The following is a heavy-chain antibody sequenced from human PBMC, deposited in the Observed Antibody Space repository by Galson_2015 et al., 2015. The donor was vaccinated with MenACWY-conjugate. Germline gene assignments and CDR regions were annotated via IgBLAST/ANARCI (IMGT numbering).Heavy chain of an antibody. CDR1: GYTFTNYA. D-gene: IGHD6-19*01. Sequence: SVKVSCKASGYTFTNYAIHWVRQAPGQRLEWMGWINGGSANTKYSQKFQGRLTITRDKPVTTAYMELRSLRSEDTAVYYCTRDPIGVAGPFDYWGQGTLVTVSS. CDR2: INGGSANT. V-gene: IGHV1-3*01. CDR3: TRDPIGVAGPFDY. J-gene: IGHJ4*02.